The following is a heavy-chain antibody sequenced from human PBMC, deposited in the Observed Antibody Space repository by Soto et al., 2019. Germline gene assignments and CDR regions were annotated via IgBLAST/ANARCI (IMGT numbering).Heavy chain of an antibody. V-gene: IGHV1-3*05. Sequence: QVQLVQSGAEEKKPGASVKVSCKASGYTFTSYAMHWVRQAPGQRLEWMGWINAGNGNTKYSQKFQGRVTITRDTSASTAYMELSSLRSEDTAVYYCARDRDFWRGYPFDPWGQGTLVTVSS. CDR1: GYTFTSYA. J-gene: IGHJ5*02. D-gene: IGHD3-3*01. CDR2: INAGNGNT. CDR3: ARDRDFWRGYPFDP.